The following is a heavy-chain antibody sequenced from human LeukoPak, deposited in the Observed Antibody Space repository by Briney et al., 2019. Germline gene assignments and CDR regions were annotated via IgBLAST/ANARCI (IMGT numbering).Heavy chain of an antibody. V-gene: IGHV3-30-3*01. Sequence: GGSLRLSCAASGFTFSSYAMHWVRQAPGKGLEWVAVISYDGSNKYYADSVKGRFTISRDNSKNTLYLQMNSLRAEDTAVYYCARDLSWMVRGVRSKIDYWGQGTLVTVSS. CDR2: ISYDGSNK. CDR1: GFTFSSYA. J-gene: IGHJ4*02. D-gene: IGHD3-10*01. CDR3: ARDLSWMVRGVRSKIDY.